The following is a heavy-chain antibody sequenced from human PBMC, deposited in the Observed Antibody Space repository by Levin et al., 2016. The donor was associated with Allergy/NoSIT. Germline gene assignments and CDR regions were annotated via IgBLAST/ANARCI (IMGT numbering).Heavy chain of an antibody. CDR2: IYHSGGT. D-gene: IGHD3-16*01. CDR3: ARGPWGSHAFDI. Sequence: WIRQPPGKGLEWIGSIYHSGGTYYNPSLKSRVTISVDTSKNQFSLKLSSVTAADTAVYYCARGPWGSHAFDIWGQGTMVTVSS. J-gene: IGHJ3*02. V-gene: IGHV4-38-2*02.